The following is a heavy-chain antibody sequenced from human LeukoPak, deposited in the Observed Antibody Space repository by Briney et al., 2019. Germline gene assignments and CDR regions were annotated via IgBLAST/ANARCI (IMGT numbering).Heavy chain of an antibody. CDR2: ISSSGSTI. Sequence: PGGSLTLSCAASGFTFSDYYMRWIPQAPGKGLEWVSYISSSGSTIYYADPVKGRFTISRDNAKNSLYLQMNSLRAEDTAVYYCARDQEGATNLDYWGQGTLVTVSS. D-gene: IGHD1-26*01. V-gene: IGHV3-11*01. CDR1: GFTFSDYY. CDR3: ARDQEGATNLDY. J-gene: IGHJ4*02.